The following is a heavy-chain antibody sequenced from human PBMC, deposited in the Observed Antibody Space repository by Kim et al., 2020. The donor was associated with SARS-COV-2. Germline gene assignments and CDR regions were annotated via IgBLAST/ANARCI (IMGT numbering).Heavy chain of an antibody. CDR2: IRSESYSGTT. Sequence: GGSLRLSCTSSGFTFGDYAMSWVRQAPGKGLEWVWFIRSESYSGTTDYVASVKGRLTILRDDSKSIAYLQMNSLTTEDTAVYYCARAALLYRNWDHY. D-gene: IGHD3-10*01. CDR1: GFTFGDYA. J-gene: IGHJ4*01. V-gene: IGHV3-49*04. CDR3: ARAALLYRNWDHY.